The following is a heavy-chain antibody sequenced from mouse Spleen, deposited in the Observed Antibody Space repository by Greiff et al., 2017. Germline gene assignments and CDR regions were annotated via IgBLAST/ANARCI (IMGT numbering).Heavy chain of an antibody. CDR1: GYTFTSYW. V-gene: IGHV1-69*02. D-gene: IGHD2-2*01. CDR3: AREGLEAY. Sequence: QVQLQQPGAELVKPGASVKLSCKASGYTFTSYWMHWVKQRPGQGLEWIGEIDPSDSYTNYNQKFKGKATLTVDKSSSTAYMQLSSLTSEDSAVYYCAREGLEAYWGQGTLVTVSA. J-gene: IGHJ3*01. CDR2: IDPSDSYT.